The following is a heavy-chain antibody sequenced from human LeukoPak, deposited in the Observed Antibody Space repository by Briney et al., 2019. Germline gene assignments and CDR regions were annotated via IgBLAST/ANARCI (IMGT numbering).Heavy chain of an antibody. CDR3: ARCVARTGLGGAFDY. J-gene: IGHJ4*02. D-gene: IGHD1-1*01. CDR1: GGSISSYY. V-gene: IGHV4-59*01. Sequence: SETLSLTCTVSGGSISSYYWSWIRQPPGKGLEWIGYIYYSGSTTYNPSLKSRVSISVDTSKNQFSLKLSSVTAADTAVYYCARCVARTGLGGAFDYWGPGTLVTVSS. CDR2: IYYSGST.